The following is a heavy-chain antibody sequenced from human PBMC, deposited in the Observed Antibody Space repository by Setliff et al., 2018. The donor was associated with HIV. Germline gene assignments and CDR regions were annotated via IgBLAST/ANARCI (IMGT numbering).Heavy chain of an antibody. J-gene: IGHJ6*02. CDR2: ISSTGNTI. Sequence: LRLSCAASGFTLFSYEMNWARQAPGKGLEWISYISSTGNTIYYADSVKGRFTISRDNAKNSLSLQMNSLRPEDTAVYYCAREGRITSFGVIIPGSNALDVWGQGTTVTVSS. V-gene: IGHV3-48*03. D-gene: IGHD3-3*01. CDR3: AREGRITSFGVIIPGSNALDV. CDR1: GFTLFSYE.